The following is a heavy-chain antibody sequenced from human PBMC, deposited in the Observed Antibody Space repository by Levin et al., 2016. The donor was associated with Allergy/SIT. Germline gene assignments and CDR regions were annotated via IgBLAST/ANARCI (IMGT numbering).Heavy chain of an antibody. D-gene: IGHD3-3*01. CDR2: IIPILGIA. V-gene: IGHV1-69*02. J-gene: IGHJ6*02. CDR3: AVDFWSGYSTRPFNYYGMDV. Sequence: WVRQAPGQGLEWMGRIIPILGIANYAQKFQGRVTITADKSTSTAYMELSSLRSEDTAVYYCAVDFWSGYSTRPFNYYGMDVWGQGTTVTVSS.